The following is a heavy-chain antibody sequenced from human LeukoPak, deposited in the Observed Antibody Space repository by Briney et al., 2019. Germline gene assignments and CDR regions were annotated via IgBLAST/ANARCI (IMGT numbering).Heavy chain of an antibody. D-gene: IGHD1-26*01. Sequence: GGSLRLSCAASGFTFSSYAMNWVRQAPGKGLEWISGISGSGGVTYYADSVKGRFTISRDNSKNTLFVQMNSLRAEDTAVYYCATRPIVGASYWGQGTLVTVSS. J-gene: IGHJ4*02. CDR3: ATRPIVGASY. V-gene: IGHV3-23*01. CDR1: GFTFSSYA. CDR2: ISGSGGVT.